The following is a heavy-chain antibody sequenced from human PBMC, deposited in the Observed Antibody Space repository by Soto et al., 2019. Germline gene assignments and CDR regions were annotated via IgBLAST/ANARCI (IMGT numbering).Heavy chain of an antibody. Sequence: QVQLVESGGGVVQPGRSLRLSCAASGFTFSSYGMHWVRQAPGKGLEWVAVIWYDGSNKYYADSVKGRFTISRDNSKNTLYLQMKRLRAEDTAVYYCARDPTSDYSRPSPFSGYYYGMDVWGQGTTVTVSS. V-gene: IGHV3-33*01. CDR1: GFTFSSYG. D-gene: IGHD6-13*01. J-gene: IGHJ6*02. CDR3: ARDPTSDYSRPSPFSGYYYGMDV. CDR2: IWYDGSNK.